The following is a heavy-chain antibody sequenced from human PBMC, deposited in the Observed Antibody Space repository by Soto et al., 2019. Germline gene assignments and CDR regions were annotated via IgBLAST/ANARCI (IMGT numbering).Heavy chain of an antibody. D-gene: IGHD6-19*01. CDR3: ARRLQWQLRPLDS. CDR2: INTLSTAI. V-gene: IGHV3-11*01. Sequence: GGALRVSCEGSGFTFNDYYMTWIRQAPGKGLEWVAYINTLSTAIYYADSVKGRFTISRDNAKNSLYLQMNGLRAEDTATYYCARRLQWQLRPLDSWGRGTLVTVSS. CDR1: GFTFNDYY. J-gene: IGHJ4*02.